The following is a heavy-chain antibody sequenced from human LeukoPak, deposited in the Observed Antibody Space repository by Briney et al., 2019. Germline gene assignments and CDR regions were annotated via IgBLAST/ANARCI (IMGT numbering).Heavy chain of an antibody. CDR3: ATRIAAATSDY. CDR1: GFTFSNYA. V-gene: IGHV3-23*01. J-gene: IGHJ4*02. CDR2: IGGGGGGT. D-gene: IGHD6-13*01. Sequence: GGSLRLSCAASGFTFSNYAMSWVRQAPGKGLEWVSAIGGGGGGTYYVDSVKGRFTISRDNSKNTLFLQMNSLGAEDTAIYYCATRIAAATSDYWGQGTLVTVSS.